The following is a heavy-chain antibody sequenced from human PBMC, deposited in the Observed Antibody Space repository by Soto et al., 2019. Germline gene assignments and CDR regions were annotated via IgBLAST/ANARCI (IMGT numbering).Heavy chain of an antibody. Sequence: QVRLEQSGPEVEKPGASVRVSCTATGFTFSKFGFNWVRQAPGQGLEWMGWISAYNGNTNYAQKFWGRVTMNTDTSTSTVYMDLRGQRPDDTAVYFCARDLSNCTTTSCFPYWFFDLWGPGSLVTVSS. V-gene: IGHV1-18*04. J-gene: IGHJ2*01. D-gene: IGHD2-2*01. CDR2: ISAYNGNT. CDR1: GFTFSKFG. CDR3: ARDLSNCTTTSCFPYWFFDL.